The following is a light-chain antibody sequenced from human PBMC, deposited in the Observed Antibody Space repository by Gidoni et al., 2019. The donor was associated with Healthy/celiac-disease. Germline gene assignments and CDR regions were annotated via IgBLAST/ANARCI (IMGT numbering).Light chain of an antibody. CDR2: DAS. Sequence: EIVLTQSPATLSLSPGERATLSCRASQSVSSSLAWYQQKPGQAPRLLIYDASNRATCIPARFSGSGSGTDFTLTISSLEPEDFAVYYCQQRSNWPPAFGGGTKVEIK. CDR3: QQRSNWPPA. V-gene: IGKV3-11*01. CDR1: QSVSSS. J-gene: IGKJ4*01.